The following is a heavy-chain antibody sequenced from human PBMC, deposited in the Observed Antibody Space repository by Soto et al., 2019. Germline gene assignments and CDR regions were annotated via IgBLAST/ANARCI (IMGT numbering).Heavy chain of an antibody. CDR2: VRSKTQNYAT. V-gene: IGHV3-73*02. J-gene: IGHJ4*02. CDR3: TRHTVDY. CDR1: GFSLSDSA. Sequence: EVQLVESGGDSVQPGGSLKLSCVVSGFSLSDSAIHWVRQASGKGLEWVGRVRSKTQNYATEFAASVRGRFTISRDESKKTIYLHMSGLKTEDTAVYYCTRHTVDYWGQGTPVTVSS. D-gene: IGHD4-4*01.